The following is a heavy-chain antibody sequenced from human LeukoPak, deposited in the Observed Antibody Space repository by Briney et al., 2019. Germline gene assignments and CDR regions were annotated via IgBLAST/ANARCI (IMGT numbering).Heavy chain of an antibody. CDR3: ARDLSHGAYLDY. D-gene: IGHD1-26*01. CDR1: GFTFSSYS. J-gene: IGHJ4*02. CDR2: ISSSSSYI. V-gene: IGHV3-21*01. Sequence: GGSLRLSCAASGFTFSSYSMNWVRQAPGKGLEWVSSISSSSSYIYYADSVKGRFTISRDNAKNSLYLQMNSLRAEDTAVYYCARDLSHGAYLDYWGQGTLATVSS.